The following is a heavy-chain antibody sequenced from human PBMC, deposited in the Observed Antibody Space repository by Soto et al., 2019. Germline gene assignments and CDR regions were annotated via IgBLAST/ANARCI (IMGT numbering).Heavy chain of an antibody. CDR1: GYTFASSP. CDR3: ARDDLITIFGVVTKFDY. CDR2: INADNGNT. J-gene: IGHJ4*02. Sequence: GAPVKVSCKASGYTFASSPIHWVRQAPGQRLEWKGWINADNGNTNYAQKLQGRVTMTRDTFTSTAYMELRSLRSDDTAVYYCARDDLITIFGVVTKFDYWGQGTLVTVSS. D-gene: IGHD3-3*01. V-gene: IGHV1-3*01.